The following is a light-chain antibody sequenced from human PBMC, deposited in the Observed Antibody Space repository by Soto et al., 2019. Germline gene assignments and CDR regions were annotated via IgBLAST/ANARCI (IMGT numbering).Light chain of an antibody. Sequence: EIVLTQSPGTLSLSPGERATLSCRASQSVTSNYLAWYQQKPGQAPRLLIYGASSRATGIPDRFSGSGSGTDFTLSISRLEPEDFAVFYCRQYGSSPFTFGPGTKVDIK. J-gene: IGKJ3*01. CDR2: GAS. CDR3: RQYGSSPFT. CDR1: QSVTSNY. V-gene: IGKV3-20*01.